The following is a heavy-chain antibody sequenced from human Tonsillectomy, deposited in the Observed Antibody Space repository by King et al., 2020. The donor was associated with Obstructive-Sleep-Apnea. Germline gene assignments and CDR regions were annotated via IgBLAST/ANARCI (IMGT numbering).Heavy chain of an antibody. Sequence: VQLVESGGGVVQPGGSLRLSCAASGFTFSTFGMHWVRQAPGKGLEWVTFIRYDGSNKYYADSVKGRFTISRDNSKNTLYLQMNSLRAEDTAVYYCAKDLISFGGVIVRGSFEYWGQGTLVTVSS. CDR1: GFTFSTFG. V-gene: IGHV3-30*02. J-gene: IGHJ4*02. CDR2: IRYDGSNK. CDR3: AKDLISFGGVIVRGSFEY. D-gene: IGHD3-16*01.